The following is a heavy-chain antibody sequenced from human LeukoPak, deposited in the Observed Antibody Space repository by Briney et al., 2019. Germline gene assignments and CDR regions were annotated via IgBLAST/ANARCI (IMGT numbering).Heavy chain of an antibody. Sequence: GGSLRLSCAASGFTFSSHWMSWVRQAPGKGLEWVANIKSDGSEKYYLDSVKGRFTISRDNAKNSLYLQMNSLRAEDSAVYYCARYCTFRTCSGTKFDSWGQGTLVTVSS. V-gene: IGHV3-7*01. CDR3: ARYCTFRTCSGTKFDS. J-gene: IGHJ4*02. CDR2: IKSDGSEK. D-gene: IGHD1-1*01. CDR1: GFTFSSHW.